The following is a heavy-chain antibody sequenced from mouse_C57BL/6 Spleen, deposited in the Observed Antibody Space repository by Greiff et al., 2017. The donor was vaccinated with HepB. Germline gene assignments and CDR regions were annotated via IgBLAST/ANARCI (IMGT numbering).Heavy chain of an antibody. Sequence: VQLQQSGAELAKPGASVKLSCKASGYTFTSYWMHWVKQRPGQGLEWIGYINPSSGYTKYNQKFKDKATLTADKSSSTAYMQLSSLTYEDSAVYYCARSDFITTVVAGDYYAMDYWGQGTSVTVSS. CDR2: INPSSGYT. CDR1: GYTFTSYW. CDR3: ARSDFITTVVAGDYYAMDY. J-gene: IGHJ4*01. D-gene: IGHD1-1*01. V-gene: IGHV1-7*01.